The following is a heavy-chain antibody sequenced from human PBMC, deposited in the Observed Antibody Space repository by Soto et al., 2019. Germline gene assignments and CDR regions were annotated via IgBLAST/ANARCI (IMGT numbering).Heavy chain of an antibody. D-gene: IGHD3-9*01. Sequence: GGSLRLSCAASGFTFSSYSMNWVRQAPGKGLEWVSSISSSSSYIYYADSVKGRFTISRDNAKNSLYLQMNSLRAEDTAVYYCARGKIRGTGSEAYWGQGTLVTVSS. CDR3: ARGKIRGTGSEAY. V-gene: IGHV3-21*01. J-gene: IGHJ4*02. CDR1: GFTFSSYS. CDR2: ISSSSSYI.